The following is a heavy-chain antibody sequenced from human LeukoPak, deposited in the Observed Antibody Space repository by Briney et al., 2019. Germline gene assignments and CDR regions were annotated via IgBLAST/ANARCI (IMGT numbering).Heavy chain of an antibody. J-gene: IGHJ4*02. CDR1: GFTFSDYG. V-gene: IGHV3-30*02. Sequence: GGSLRLSCAASGFTFSDYGMHWVRQAPGKGLEWVAFIRYDGSNKYYADSVKGRFTISRDNSKNTLYLQMNSLRAEDTAVYYCAKARLRPPLRFLEWLPGDYWGQGTLVTVSS. CDR2: IRYDGSNK. CDR3: AKARLRPPLRFLEWLPGDY. D-gene: IGHD3-3*01.